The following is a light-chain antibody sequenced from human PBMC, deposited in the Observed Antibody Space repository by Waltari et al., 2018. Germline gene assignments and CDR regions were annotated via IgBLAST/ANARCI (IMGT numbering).Light chain of an antibody. CDR3: QHHHIYPFT. J-gene: IGKJ3*01. V-gene: IGKV1-39*01. CDR2: LTS. Sequence: DIQMTQSPSSLSASVGDRVTITCRASQSISSSLNWYQQKPGKAPKLLIYLTSNLQSGVPSRFSGSGSGTDFSLTISSLQPEDFATYYCQHHHIYPFTFGPGTKVDIK. CDR1: QSISSS.